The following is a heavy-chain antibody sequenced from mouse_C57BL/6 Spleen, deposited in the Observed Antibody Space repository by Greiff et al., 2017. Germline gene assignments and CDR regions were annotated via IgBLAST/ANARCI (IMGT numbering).Heavy chain of an antibody. CDR1: GYTFTDYY. Sequence: VQLQQSGPELVKPGASVKISCKASGYTFTDYYMNWVKQSHGKSLEWIGDINPNNGGTSYNQKFKGKATLTVDKSSSTAYMELRSLTSEDSAVYYCARGELRGYYAMDYWGQGTSVTVSS. CDR2: INPNNGGT. D-gene: IGHD1-1*01. J-gene: IGHJ4*01. V-gene: IGHV1-26*01. CDR3: ARGELRGYYAMDY.